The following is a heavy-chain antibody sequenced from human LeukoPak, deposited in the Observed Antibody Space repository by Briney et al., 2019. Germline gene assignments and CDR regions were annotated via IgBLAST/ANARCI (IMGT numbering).Heavy chain of an antibody. CDR3: AKSSSDFWSGSDY. Sequence: GGSLRLSCAASGFTFSSYAMTWVRQAPGKGLEWVSVISGSGVNTYYADSVKGRFTISRDNSKNTLYLQMNSLRAEDTAVYYCAKSSSDFWSGSDYWGQGTLVTVSS. CDR2: ISGSGVNT. J-gene: IGHJ4*02. CDR1: GFTFSSYA. V-gene: IGHV3-23*01. D-gene: IGHD3-3*01.